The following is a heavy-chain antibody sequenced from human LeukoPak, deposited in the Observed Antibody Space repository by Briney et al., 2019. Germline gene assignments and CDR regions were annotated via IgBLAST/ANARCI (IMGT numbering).Heavy chain of an antibody. CDR1: GGSISSYY. V-gene: IGHV3-23*01. Sequence: ETLSLTCTVSGGSISSYYWSWVRQAPGKGLEWVSAISGSGGSTYYADSVKGRFTISRDNPKNTLYLQMNSLRAEDTAVYYCAKDPDCTSGICYTFFDYWGQGTLVTVSS. CDR2: ISGSGGST. J-gene: IGHJ4*02. D-gene: IGHD2-8*01. CDR3: AKDPDCTSGICYTFFDY.